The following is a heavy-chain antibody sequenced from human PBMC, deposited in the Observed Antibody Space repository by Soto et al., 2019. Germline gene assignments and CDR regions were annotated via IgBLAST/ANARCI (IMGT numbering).Heavy chain of an antibody. V-gene: IGHV4-4*02. CDR3: ARRIAVAGDFDY. CDR2: IYHSGST. CDR1: GGSISSSNW. Sequence: PSETLSLTCAVSGGSISSSNWWSWVRQPPGKGLEWIGEIYHSGSTNYNPSLKSRVTISVDKSKNQFSLKLSSVTAADTAVNYCARRIAVAGDFDYWGQGTLVTVSS. J-gene: IGHJ4*02. D-gene: IGHD6-19*01.